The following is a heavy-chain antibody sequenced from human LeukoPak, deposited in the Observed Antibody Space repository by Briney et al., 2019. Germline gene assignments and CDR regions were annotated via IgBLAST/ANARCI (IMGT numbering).Heavy chain of an antibody. D-gene: IGHD1-26*01. J-gene: IGHJ4*02. CDR3: AKGSGLVGALDS. CDR2: ISWNSGDI. CDR1: VFRFDDYA. Sequence: PGRSLRLSCVGSVFRFDDYAMHWVRQAPGKGLEWVSGISWNSGDIGYADSVKGRFTISRDNAKNSVYLQMNSLKPEDMAFYYCAKGSGLVGALDSWGQGALVTVSS. V-gene: IGHV3-9*03.